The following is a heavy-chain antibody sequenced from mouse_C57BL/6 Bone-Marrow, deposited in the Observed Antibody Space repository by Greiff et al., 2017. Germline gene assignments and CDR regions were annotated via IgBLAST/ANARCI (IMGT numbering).Heavy chain of an antibody. V-gene: IGHV1-72*01. CDR1: GYTFTSYW. Sequence: QVQLQQPGAELVKPGASVKLSCKASGYTFTSYWMHWVKQRPGRGLEWIGRIDPNSGGTKYNEKFKSKATLPVDKPSSTAYMQLSSLTSEDSAVYYCARRGGGSRRGYYAMDYWGQGTSVTVSS. D-gene: IGHD1-1*01. CDR3: ARRGGGSRRGYYAMDY. J-gene: IGHJ4*01. CDR2: IDPNSGGT.